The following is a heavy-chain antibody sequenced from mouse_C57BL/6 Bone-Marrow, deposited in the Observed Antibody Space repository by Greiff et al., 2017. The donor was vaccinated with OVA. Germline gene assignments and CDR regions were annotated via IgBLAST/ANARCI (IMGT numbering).Heavy chain of an antibody. J-gene: IGHJ2*01. D-gene: IGHD2-1*01. CDR3: SSRGGNYNYIDY. V-gene: IGHV1-4*01. Sequence: QVQLKESGAELARPGASVKMSCKASGYTFTSYTMHWVNQRPGQGLEWIGYINPSRGYTKSNQKFKDKATLTADKSSSTSDMHMSSLTSEDSAVYDISSRGGNYNYIDYWGQGTTLTVSS. CDR2: INPSRGYT. CDR1: GYTFTSYT.